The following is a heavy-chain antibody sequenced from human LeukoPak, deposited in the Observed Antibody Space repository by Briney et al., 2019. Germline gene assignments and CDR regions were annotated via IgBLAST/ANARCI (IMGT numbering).Heavy chain of an antibody. D-gene: IGHD1-14*01. Sequence: GGSLRLSCAASGFTFSYYGMHWVRQAPGKGLEWVAVIWFGGSNIYYADSVKGRFTISRDNSKNTPYLQMNSLRAEDTAVYYCARELKTELFDYWGQGTLVTVSS. CDR2: IWFGGSNI. J-gene: IGHJ4*02. CDR1: GFTFSYYG. V-gene: IGHV3-33*08. CDR3: ARELKTELFDY.